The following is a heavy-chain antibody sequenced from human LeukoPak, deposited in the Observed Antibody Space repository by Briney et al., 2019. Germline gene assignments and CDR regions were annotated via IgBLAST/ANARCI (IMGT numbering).Heavy chain of an antibody. Sequence: GGSLRLSCAASGFTSSSYAMHWVRQAPGKGLEWVAVISYDGSNKNFADSVKGRFTISRDNAKNSLYLQMNSLRAEDTAVYYCARVGGAWFSDYWGQGTLVTVSS. CDR3: ARVGGAWFSDY. J-gene: IGHJ4*02. CDR1: GFTSSSYA. D-gene: IGHD6-19*01. CDR2: ISYDGSNK. V-gene: IGHV3-30-3*01.